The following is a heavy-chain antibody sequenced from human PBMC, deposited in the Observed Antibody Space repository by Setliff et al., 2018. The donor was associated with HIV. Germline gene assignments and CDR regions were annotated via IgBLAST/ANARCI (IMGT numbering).Heavy chain of an antibody. V-gene: IGHV4-59*01. D-gene: IGHD5-12*01. CDR2: IYNSGYS. Sequence: NPSETLSLTCKVSGAPISSYYWNWIRQPPGKGLEWIGYIYNSGYSNSKPSLKSRVTISLDTSKNQFSLKLSSATAADTAVYYCARGDGYRANDAYYDTGMDVWGQGITVTVSS. J-gene: IGHJ6*02. CDR1: GAPISSYY. CDR3: ARGDGYRANDAYYDTGMDV.